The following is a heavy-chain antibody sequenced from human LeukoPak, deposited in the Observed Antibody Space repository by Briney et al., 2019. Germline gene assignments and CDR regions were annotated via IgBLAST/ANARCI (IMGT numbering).Heavy chain of an antibody. CDR3: AKDTSGVVLTGGIDY. CDR1: GFTFSSYG. J-gene: IGHJ4*02. CDR2: IWYDGSNK. Sequence: QTGGSLRLSCAASGFTFSSYGMHWVRQAPGKGLEWVAVIWYDGSNKYYADSVKGRFTISRDNSKNTLYLQMNSLRAEGTAVYYCAKDTSGVVLTGGIDYWGQGTLVTVSS. V-gene: IGHV3-33*06. D-gene: IGHD3-3*01.